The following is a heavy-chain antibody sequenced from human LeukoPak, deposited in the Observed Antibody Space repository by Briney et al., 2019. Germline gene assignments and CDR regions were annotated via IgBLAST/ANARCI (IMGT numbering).Heavy chain of an antibody. CDR1: GGSISSYY. J-gene: IGHJ4*02. CDR3: TRAVAGIIDY. D-gene: IGHD6-19*01. Sequence: SETLSLTSTVSGGSISSYYWSWIRQPPGKGLEWIGYIYYSGSTNYNPSLKSRVTISVDTSKNQFSLKLSSVTAADTAVYYCTRAVAGIIDYWGQGTLVTVSS. CDR2: IYYSGST. V-gene: IGHV4-59*01.